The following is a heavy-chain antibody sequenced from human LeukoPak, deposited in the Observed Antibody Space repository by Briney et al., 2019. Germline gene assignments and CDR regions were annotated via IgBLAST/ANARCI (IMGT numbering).Heavy chain of an antibody. CDR2: ISGSGGST. D-gene: IGHD3-22*01. CDR1: GFTFSSYA. CDR3: AKDLAPITMIVVVTDY. V-gene: IGHV3-23*01. Sequence: GGSLRLSCAASGFTFSSYAMSWVRQAPGKGLEWVSAISGSGGSTYYADSVKGRFTISRDNSKNTLYLQMNSLRAEDTAVYYCAKDLAPITMIVVVTDYWGQGTLVTVSS. J-gene: IGHJ4*02.